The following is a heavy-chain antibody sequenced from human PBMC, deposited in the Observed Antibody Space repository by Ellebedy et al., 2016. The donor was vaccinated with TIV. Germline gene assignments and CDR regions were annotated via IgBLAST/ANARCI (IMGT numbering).Heavy chain of an antibody. V-gene: IGHV3-53*01. CDR2: VFWRDNT. CDR1: GFSVMDDY. CDR3: VRDRYTTGWYAFDV. Sequence: GESLKISCEASGFSVMDDYMSWVRQAPGQGLEWVALVFWRDNTAYGDSVRGRFTVSRDKGTNTVFLQMSGLRADDTAVYYCVRDRYTTGWYAFDVWGLGTMVAVSS. D-gene: IGHD6-19*01. J-gene: IGHJ3*01.